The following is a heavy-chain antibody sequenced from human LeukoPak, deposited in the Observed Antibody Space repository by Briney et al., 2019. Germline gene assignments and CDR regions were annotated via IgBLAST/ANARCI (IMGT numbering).Heavy chain of an antibody. CDR3: ARGYCSGGSCYSRNSRAFDI. J-gene: IGHJ3*02. CDR2: IYYSGST. Sequence: PSETLSLTCTVSDGSVSSGSYYWSWIRQPPGKGLERIGYIYYSGSTNYNPSLKSRVTISVDTSKNQFSLKLSSVTAADTAVYYCARGYCSGGSCYSRNSRAFDIWGQGTMVTVSS. V-gene: IGHV4-61*01. CDR1: DGSVSSGSYY. D-gene: IGHD2-15*01.